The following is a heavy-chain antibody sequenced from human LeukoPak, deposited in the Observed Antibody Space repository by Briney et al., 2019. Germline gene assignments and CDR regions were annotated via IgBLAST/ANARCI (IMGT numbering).Heavy chain of an antibody. D-gene: IGHD6-13*01. CDR3: ARQLQLVEFDY. CDR2: ISDIGGT. J-gene: IGHJ4*02. Sequence: AETQSLTCTVSGGSISDDYWSWIRQPPGKGLEWIGYISDIGGTNYSPSLKSRITISRDTSKNQFSLRLTSVTAADTAVYYCARQLQLVEFDYWGQGTLVTVSS. CDR1: GGSISDDY. V-gene: IGHV4-59*08.